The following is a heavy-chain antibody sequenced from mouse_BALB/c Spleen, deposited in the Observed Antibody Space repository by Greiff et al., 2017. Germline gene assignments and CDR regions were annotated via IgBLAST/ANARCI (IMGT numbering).Heavy chain of an antibody. D-gene: IGHD2-4*01. J-gene: IGHJ4*01. CDR2: ISSGGGST. CDR1: GFAFSSYD. Sequence: DVKLVESGGGLVKPGGSLKLSCAASGFAFSSYDMSWVRQTPEKRLEWVAYISSGGGSTYYPDTVKGRFTISRDNAKNTLYLQMSSLKSEDTAMYYCARGDDYDYYAMDYWGQGTSVTVSS. CDR3: ARGDDYDYYAMDY. V-gene: IGHV5-12-1*01.